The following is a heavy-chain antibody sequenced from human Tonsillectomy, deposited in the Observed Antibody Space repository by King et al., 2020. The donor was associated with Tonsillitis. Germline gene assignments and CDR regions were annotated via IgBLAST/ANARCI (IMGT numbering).Heavy chain of an antibody. D-gene: IGHD3-10*01. V-gene: IGHV3-30-3*01. CDR3: AREKSGVRVVVDY. CDR2: ISYDGSNK. J-gene: IGHJ4*02. Sequence: VQLVESGGGVVQPGRTLRLSCAASGFTFSSYAMHWVSQAPGKGLEWVAVISYDGSNKYYADSVKGRFTISRDNSKNTLYLQMNSLRAEDTAVYYCAREKSGVRVVVDYWGQGTLVTVSS. CDR1: GFTFSSYA.